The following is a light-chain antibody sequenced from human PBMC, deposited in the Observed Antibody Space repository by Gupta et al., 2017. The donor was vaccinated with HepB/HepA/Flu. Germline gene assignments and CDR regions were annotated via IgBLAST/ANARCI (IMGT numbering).Light chain of an antibody. CDR2: KDT. CDR1: ALPKQY. V-gene: IGLV3-25*03. Sequence: SYELTQPPSVSVSPGQTARTSCSGDALPKQYAYWYQQKPGQAPVLLISKDTERPSGIPERFSASTSGTTVTLTISGVQAEDEADYYCQSADSSGTLWVFGGGTKLTVL. CDR3: QSADSSGTLWV. J-gene: IGLJ3*02.